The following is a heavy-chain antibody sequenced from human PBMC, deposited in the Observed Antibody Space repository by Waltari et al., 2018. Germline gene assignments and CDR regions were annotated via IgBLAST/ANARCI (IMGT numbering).Heavy chain of an antibody. CDR2: ISGSGDST. J-gene: IGHJ4*02. Sequence: EVQLVESGGGLVQPGGSLRLSCAASGFTFSSYAMSWVRQAPGKGLEWVSAISGSGDSTYYADSVKGRFTISRDNSKNTLYLQMNSLRAEDTAVYYCAKVMEVVVPAAMPGFDYWGQGTLVTVSS. D-gene: IGHD2-2*01. V-gene: IGHV3-23*04. CDR1: GFTFSSYA. CDR3: AKVMEVVVPAAMPGFDY.